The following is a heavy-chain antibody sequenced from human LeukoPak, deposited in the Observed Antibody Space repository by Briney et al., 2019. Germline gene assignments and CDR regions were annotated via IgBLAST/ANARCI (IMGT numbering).Heavy chain of an antibody. Sequence: PGGSLRLSCAASGFTFSSYGMHWVRQAPGKGLEWVAVIWYDGSNKYYADSVKGRFTISRDNSKNTLYLQMNSLRAEDTAVYYCARGSRGYSYDVDYWGQGTLVTVSS. CDR2: IWYDGSNK. CDR3: ARGSRGYSYDVDY. V-gene: IGHV3-33*01. CDR1: GFTFSSYG. D-gene: IGHD5-18*01. J-gene: IGHJ4*02.